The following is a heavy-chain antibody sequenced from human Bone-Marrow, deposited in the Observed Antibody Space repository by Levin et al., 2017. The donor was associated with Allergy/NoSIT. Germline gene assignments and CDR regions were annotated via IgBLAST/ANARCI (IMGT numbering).Heavy chain of an antibody. CDR2: IYYSGNT. J-gene: IGHJ4*02. CDR1: GGSISSGDYY. Sequence: SETLSLTCTVSGGSISSGDYYWSWIRQPPGKGLEWIGYIYYSGNTYYNPSLKSRVTISVDTSKNQFSLKLNSVTAADTAVYYCARESLLDCSGGSCYSGYFDSWGQGTLVTVSS. CDR3: ARESLLDCSGGSCYSGYFDS. D-gene: IGHD2-15*01. V-gene: IGHV4-30-4*01.